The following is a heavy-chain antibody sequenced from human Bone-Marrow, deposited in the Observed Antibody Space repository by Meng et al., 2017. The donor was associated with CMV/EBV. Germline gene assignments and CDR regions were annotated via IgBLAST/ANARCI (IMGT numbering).Heavy chain of an antibody. CDR1: GFTFSSYW. V-gene: IGHV3-74*01. CDR3: ARRSNYYYYGMDV. D-gene: IGHD3-10*01. J-gene: IGHJ6*01. Sequence: LSLTCAASGFTFSSYWMHWVRQAPGKGLVWVSRINSDGSSTSYADSVKGRFTISRDNAKNTLYLQMNSLRAEDTAVYYCARRSNYYYYGMDVWGQGTTVTVSS. CDR2: INSDGSST.